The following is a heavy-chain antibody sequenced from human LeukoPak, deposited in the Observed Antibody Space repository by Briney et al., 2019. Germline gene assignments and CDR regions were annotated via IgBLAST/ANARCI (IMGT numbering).Heavy chain of an antibody. D-gene: IGHD1-26*01. J-gene: IGHJ4*02. Sequence: GESLRLSCTASRFTFSSYSMNWVRQAPGKGLEWVSYISSSSSTIYYADSVKGRFTISRDNAKNSLYLQMNSLRAEDTAVYYCARDGGELGFDYWGQGTLVTVSS. CDR3: ARDGGELGFDY. CDR1: RFTFSSYS. CDR2: ISSSSSTI. V-gene: IGHV3-48*01.